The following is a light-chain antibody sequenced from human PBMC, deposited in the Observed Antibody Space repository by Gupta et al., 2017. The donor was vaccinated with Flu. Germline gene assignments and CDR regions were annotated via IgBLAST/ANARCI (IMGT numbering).Light chain of an antibody. V-gene: IGLV4-69*01. CDR2: VNRDGSH. J-gene: IGLJ2*01. CDR3: QTWGSVIQVV. CDR1: SAHKNSD. Sequence: QPVLTQSPSASASPGASVTLTCTLDSAHKNSDIAWHQQQPEKGPRFLMKVNRDGSHTNGDGVPDRFSGSSSGAERYLTISSLQPEDEADYFCQTWGSVIQVVFGGGTRVTVL.